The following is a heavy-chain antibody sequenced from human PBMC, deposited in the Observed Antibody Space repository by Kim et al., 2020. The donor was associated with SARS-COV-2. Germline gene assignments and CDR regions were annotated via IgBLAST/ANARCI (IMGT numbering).Heavy chain of an antibody. CDR2: IKQDGSEK. J-gene: IGHJ6*02. V-gene: IGHV3-7*01. Sequence: GGSLRLSCAASGFTFSSYWMSWVRQAPGKGLEWVANIKQDGSEKYYVDSVKGRFTISRDNAKNSLYLQMNSLRAEDTAVYYCARVGLSSSWFLVDYYYGMDVWGQGTTVTVSS. D-gene: IGHD6-13*01. CDR3: ARVGLSSSWFLVDYYYGMDV. CDR1: GFTFSSYW.